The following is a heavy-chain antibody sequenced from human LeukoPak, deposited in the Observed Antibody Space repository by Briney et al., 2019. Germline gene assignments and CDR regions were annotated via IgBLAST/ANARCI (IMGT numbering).Heavy chain of an antibody. D-gene: IGHD3-22*01. CDR3: ARSKSWYYESSGYYYFDY. CDR1: GYTFTGYY. CDR2: INPNSGGT. V-gene: IGHV1-2*02. Sequence: GASVKVSCKASGYTFTGYYMHWVRQAPGQGLEWMGWINPNSGGTNYAQKFQGRVTMTRDTSISTVYMELSRLRSDDTAVFYCARSKSWYYESSGYYYFDYWGQGTLVTVSS. J-gene: IGHJ4*02.